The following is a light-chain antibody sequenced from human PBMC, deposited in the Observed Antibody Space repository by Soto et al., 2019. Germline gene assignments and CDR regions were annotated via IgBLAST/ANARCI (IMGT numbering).Light chain of an antibody. J-gene: IGKJ1*01. Sequence: DIVMTQSPATLSVSPVERATLSCRASQNISTNVAWYQQKPGQAPRLLLLSASSRLSDIPARFSGSGSGTEFTLTISSLQSEDFAVYYCQQYNNWWTFGQGTKVDIK. CDR3: QQYNNWWT. CDR1: QNISTN. CDR2: SAS. V-gene: IGKV3-15*01.